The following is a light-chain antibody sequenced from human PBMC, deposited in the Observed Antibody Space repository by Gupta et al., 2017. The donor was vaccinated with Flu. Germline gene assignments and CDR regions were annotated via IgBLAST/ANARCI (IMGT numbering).Light chain of an antibody. CDR3: CSYAGSYTCG. CDR1: SSDVGGYNY. V-gene: IGLV2-11*01. J-gene: IGLJ3*02. CDR2: DVS. Sequence: QSALTQPRSVSGSPGQSVTISCTGTSSDVGGYNYVSWYQQHPGKAPKLMIYDVSKRPSGVPDRFSGSKSGNTASLTISGLQAEDEADDYCCSYAGSYTCGFGGGTKMTVL.